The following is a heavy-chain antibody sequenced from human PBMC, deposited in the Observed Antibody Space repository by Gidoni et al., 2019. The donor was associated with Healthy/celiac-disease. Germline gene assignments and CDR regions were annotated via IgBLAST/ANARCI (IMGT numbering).Heavy chain of an antibody. V-gene: IGHV3-23*01. Sequence: EVQLLESGGGWVQPGGSLKLSCTAPGFTFRSYALCWVRQAPGKGLEWVSAISGSGGSTYYADSVKGRFTISRDNSKNTLYLQMNSLRAEDTAVYYCAKVSLPYSGSYSGDLYFDYWGQGTLVTVSS. CDR2: ISGSGGST. CDR1: GFTFRSYA. J-gene: IGHJ4*02. CDR3: AKVSLPYSGSYSGDLYFDY. D-gene: IGHD1-26*01.